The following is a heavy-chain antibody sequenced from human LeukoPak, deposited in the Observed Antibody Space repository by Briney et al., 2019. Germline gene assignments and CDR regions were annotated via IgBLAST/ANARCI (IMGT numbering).Heavy chain of an antibody. CDR2: ISAYNGNT. D-gene: IGHD5-12*01. CDR3: ARADIVATNWFDH. V-gene: IGHV1-18*01. J-gene: IGHJ5*02. Sequence: ASVKVSCKASGGTFSSYAISWVRQAPGQGLEWMGWISAYNGNTNYAQKLQGRVTMTTDTSTSTAYMELRSLRSDDTAVYYCARADIVATNWFDHWGQGTLVTVSS. CDR1: GGTFSSYA.